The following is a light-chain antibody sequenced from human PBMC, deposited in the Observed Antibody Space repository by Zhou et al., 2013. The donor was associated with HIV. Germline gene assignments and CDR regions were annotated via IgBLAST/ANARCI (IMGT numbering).Light chain of an antibody. Sequence: EIVMTQSPATLSVSPGERATLSCRASQSVSSNLAWYQQKPGQVPRVLIYGASTRATGIPARFSGSGSGTDFTLTISRLEPEDFAVYYCQQYGSSPPTFGQGTRL. CDR3: QQYGSSPPT. CDR1: QSVSSN. V-gene: IGKV3-15*01. J-gene: IGKJ5*01. CDR2: GAS.